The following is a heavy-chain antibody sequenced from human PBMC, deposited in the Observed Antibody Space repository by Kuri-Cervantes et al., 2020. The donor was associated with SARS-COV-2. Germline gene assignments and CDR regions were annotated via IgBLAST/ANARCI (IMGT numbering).Heavy chain of an antibody. CDR3: ARNFGYSSSWAIDY. J-gene: IGHJ4*02. CDR1: GYTFTSYG. D-gene: IGHD6-13*01. Sequence: ASVKVSCKASGYTFTSYGISWVRQAPGQGLEWMGWISAYNGDTNYAQKLQGRVTMTTDTSTSTAYMELRSLRSDDTAVYYCARNFGYSSSWAIDYWGQGTLVTVSS. CDR2: ISAYNGDT. V-gene: IGHV1-18*01.